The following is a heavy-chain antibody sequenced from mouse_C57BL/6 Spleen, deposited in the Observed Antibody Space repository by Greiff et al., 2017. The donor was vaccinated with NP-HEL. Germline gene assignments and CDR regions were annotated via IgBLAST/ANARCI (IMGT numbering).Heavy chain of an antibody. V-gene: IGHV5-17*01. CDR2: ISSGSSTI. D-gene: IGHD1-3*01. J-gene: IGHJ1*03. Sequence: EVKLVESGGGLVKPGGSLKLSCAASGFTFSDYGMHWVRQAPEKGLEWVAYISSGSSTIYYADTVKGRFTISRDNAKNTLFLQMTSLRSEDTAMYYCAREWDWYFDVWGTGTTVTVSS. CDR1: GFTFSDYG. CDR3: AREWDWYFDV.